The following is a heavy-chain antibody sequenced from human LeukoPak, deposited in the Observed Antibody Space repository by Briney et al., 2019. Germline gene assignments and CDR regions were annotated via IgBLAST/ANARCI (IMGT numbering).Heavy chain of an antibody. D-gene: IGHD5-18*01. V-gene: IGHV3-21*01. CDR2: ISSSSSYI. J-gene: IGHJ6*03. CDR1: GFTFSSYS. CDR3: ARNPEDSYGSQLSYYYMDV. Sequence: GGSLRLSCAASGFTFSSYSMNWVRQAPGKGLEWVSSISSSSSYIYYADSVKGRFTISRDNAKNSLYLQMNSLRAEDTAVYYCARNPEDSYGSQLSYYYMDVWGKGTTVTVSS.